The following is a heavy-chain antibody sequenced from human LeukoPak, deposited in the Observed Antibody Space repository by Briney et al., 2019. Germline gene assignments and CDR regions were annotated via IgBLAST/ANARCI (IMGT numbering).Heavy chain of an antibody. CDR1: GFTFSDYW. CDR3: ARGPIIKGYY. J-gene: IGHJ4*02. CDR2: IKGDETEK. D-gene: IGHD5-12*01. Sequence: GGSLRLSCAASGFTFSDYWMHWVRRAPGKGLEWVANIKGDETEKYYVDSVKGRFTIPRDNAKNSLYLQMNSLRAEDTAVYYCARGPIIKGYYWGQGTLVTVSS. V-gene: IGHV3-7*03.